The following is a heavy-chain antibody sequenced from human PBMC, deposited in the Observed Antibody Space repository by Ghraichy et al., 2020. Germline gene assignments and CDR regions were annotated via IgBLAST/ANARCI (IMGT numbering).Heavy chain of an antibody. D-gene: IGHD6-19*01. CDR2: MNPNSGNT. Sequence: ESLNISCKASGYTFTSYDINWVRQATGQGLEWMGWMNPNSGNTGYAQKFQGRVTMTRNTSISTAYMELSSLRSEDTAVYYCARVLQKNGYSSGWGYWGQGTLVTVSS. V-gene: IGHV1-8*01. CDR3: ARVLQKNGYSSGWGY. J-gene: IGHJ4*02. CDR1: GYTFTSYD.